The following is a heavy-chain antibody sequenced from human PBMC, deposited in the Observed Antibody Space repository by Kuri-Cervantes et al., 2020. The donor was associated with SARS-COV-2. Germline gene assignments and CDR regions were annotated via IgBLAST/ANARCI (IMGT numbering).Heavy chain of an antibody. D-gene: IGHD3-22*01. V-gene: IGHV4-30-2*01. CDR1: GGSISSGGYS. CDR3: ARATYYYDSSGYYSDY. J-gene: IGHJ4*02. CDR2: IYHSGST. Sequence: SETLSLTCAVSGGSISSGGYSWSWIRQPPGKGLEWIGYIYHSGSTNYNPSLKSRVTISVDTSKNQFSLKLSSVTAADTAVYYCARATYYYDSSGYYSDYWGQGTPVTVSS.